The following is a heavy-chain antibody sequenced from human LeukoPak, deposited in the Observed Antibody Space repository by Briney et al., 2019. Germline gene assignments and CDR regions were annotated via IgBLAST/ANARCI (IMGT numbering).Heavy chain of an antibody. D-gene: IGHD6-13*01. CDR3: ARGSIAAAIYYYYGMDD. CDR1: GGSISGYY. V-gene: IGHV4-34*01. Sequence: SETLSLTCTVSGGSISGYYWSWIRQPPGKGLEWIGEINHSGSTNYNPSLKSRVTISVDTSKNQFSLKLSSVTAADTAVYYCARGSIAAAIYYYYGMDDWGQGTTVTVSS. J-gene: IGHJ6*02. CDR2: INHSGST.